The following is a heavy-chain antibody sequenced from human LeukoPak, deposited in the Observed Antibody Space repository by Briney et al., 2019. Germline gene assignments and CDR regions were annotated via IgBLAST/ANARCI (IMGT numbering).Heavy chain of an antibody. CDR2: MNSNSGNT. CDR3: ARGLAGNRRNWFDP. J-gene: IGHJ5*02. V-gene: IGHV1-8*01. CDR1: GYTFTSYD. Sequence: ASVKVSCKDSGYTFTSYDINWVRRATGQGLEGMGWMNSNSGNTGYTQKFQGRVSMTRNTSISTAYMELSSLRSEDTAVYYCARGLAGNRRNWFDPWGQGTLVTVSS.